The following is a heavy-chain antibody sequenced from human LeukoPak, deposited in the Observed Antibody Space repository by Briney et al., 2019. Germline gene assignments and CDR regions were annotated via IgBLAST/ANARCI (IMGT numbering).Heavy chain of an antibody. CDR2: ISYDGSNK. Sequence: PGGSLRLSCAASGFTFSSYAMHWVRQAPGKGLEWVAVISYDGSNKYYADSVKGRFTISRDNSKNTLYLQMNSLRAEDTAVYYCAREIPEKPLGAFDIWDQGTMVTVSS. V-gene: IGHV3-30*01. D-gene: IGHD3-16*01. CDR3: AREIPEKPLGAFDI. J-gene: IGHJ3*02. CDR1: GFTFSSYA.